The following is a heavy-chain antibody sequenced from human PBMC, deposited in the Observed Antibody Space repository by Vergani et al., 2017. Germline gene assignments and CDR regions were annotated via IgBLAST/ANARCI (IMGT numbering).Heavy chain of an antibody. J-gene: IGHJ4*02. CDR3: AKDNADSGSFSDSGSDY. V-gene: IGHV3-23*01. CDR1: GFTFSSYA. Sequence: EVQLLESGGGLVQPGGSLRLSCAASGFTFSSYAMSWVRQAPGTGLEWVSAISGSGGSTYYADAVKGRFTISRDNSKNTLYLQMNSLRAEDTAVYYCAKDNADSGSFSDSGSDYWGQGSLVKDSS. D-gene: IGHD1-26*01. CDR2: ISGSGGST.